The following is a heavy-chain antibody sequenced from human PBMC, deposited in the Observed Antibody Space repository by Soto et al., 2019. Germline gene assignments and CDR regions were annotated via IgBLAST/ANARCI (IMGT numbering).Heavy chain of an antibody. CDR1: GFTFSNNA. V-gene: IGHV3-30*01. Sequence: GGSLRLSFVGSGFTFSNNAMHWVRQAPGKGLEWVGFISYYSSEIFYADSVKGRFTISRDNPENTLFLHMNSPRADDTAVYYCAIARVADSSLDHWGQGILVTVS. J-gene: IGHJ4*01. D-gene: IGHD3-3*01. CDR3: AIARVADSSLDH. CDR2: ISYYSSEI.